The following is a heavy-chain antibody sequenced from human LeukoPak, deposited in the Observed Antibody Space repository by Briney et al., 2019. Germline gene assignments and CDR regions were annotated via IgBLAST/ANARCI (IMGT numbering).Heavy chain of an antibody. D-gene: IGHD2-15*01. CDR3: ARGGYCSGGSCYAFDY. Sequence: ASVKVSCKASGYTFTGYGISWVRQAPGQGLEWVGWISAYNGNTNYAQKLQGRVTMTTDTSTSTAYMELRSLRSDDTAVYYCARGGYCSGGSCYAFDYWGQGTLVTVSS. V-gene: IGHV1-18*01. CDR1: GYTFTGYG. J-gene: IGHJ4*02. CDR2: ISAYNGNT.